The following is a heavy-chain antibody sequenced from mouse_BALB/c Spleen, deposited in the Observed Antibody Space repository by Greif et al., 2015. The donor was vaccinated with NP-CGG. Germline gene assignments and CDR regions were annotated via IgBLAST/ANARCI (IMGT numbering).Heavy chain of an antibody. J-gene: IGHJ3*01. V-gene: IGHV5-6*01. Sequence: EVQLVESGGDLVKPGGSLKLSCAASGFTFSSYGMSWVRQTPDKRLEWVATISSGGSYTYYPDSVKGRFTISRDNAKNTLYLQMSSLKSEDTAMYYCARLRAFAYWGQGTLVTVSA. CDR1: GFTFSSYG. CDR3: ARLRAFAY. CDR2: ISSGGSYT.